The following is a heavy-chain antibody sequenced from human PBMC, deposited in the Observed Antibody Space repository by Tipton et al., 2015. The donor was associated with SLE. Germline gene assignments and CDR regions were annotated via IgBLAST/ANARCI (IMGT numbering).Heavy chain of an antibody. J-gene: IGHJ4*02. CDR3: ARPQARRGPSDS. CDR2: INHSGST. CDR1: GDSISGYH. Sequence: TLSLTCTVSGDSISGYHWNWIRQPPGKGLEWIGEINHSGSTNYNPSLKSRVTISVDTSKNQFSLKLSSVTAADTAVYYCARPQARRGPSDSWGQGTLVTVSS. V-gene: IGHV4-34*01. D-gene: IGHD1-14*01.